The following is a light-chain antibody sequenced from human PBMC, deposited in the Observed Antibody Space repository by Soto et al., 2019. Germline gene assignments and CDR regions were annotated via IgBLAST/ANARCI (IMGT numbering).Light chain of an antibody. CDR2: AVT. J-gene: IGLJ1*01. CDR1: SSDVGGYNY. V-gene: IGLV2-14*01. CDR3: CSYTSSTTYV. Sequence: QSAVAQPASVSGSPGQSMTISCTGTSSDVGGYNYVSWYQQHPGKAPKLIIYAVTNRPSGVSIRFSGSKSGNTASLTISGLQAEDEADYYCCSYTSSTTYVFGPGTKVTVL.